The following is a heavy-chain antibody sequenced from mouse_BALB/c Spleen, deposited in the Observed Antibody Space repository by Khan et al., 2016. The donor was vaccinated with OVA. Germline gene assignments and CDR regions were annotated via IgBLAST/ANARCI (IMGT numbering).Heavy chain of an antibody. J-gene: IGHJ3*01. D-gene: IGHD2-12*01. CDR2: INPLCGGP. V-gene: IGHV1S135*01. CDR1: GYSFTNYY. CDR3: TRQSYDDWFTY. Sequence: VQLLESGPELMKPGASVKISCKASGYSFTNYYIHWVIQSHGKSFEWIGCINPLCGGPTYTQNFKGKATLTVDNSSSTAYIHLSNLTSEDSAASYCTRQSYDDWFTYWGQRTLDTVS.